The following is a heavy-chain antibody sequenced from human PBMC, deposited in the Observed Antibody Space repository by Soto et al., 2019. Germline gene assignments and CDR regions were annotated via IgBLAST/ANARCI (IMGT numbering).Heavy chain of an antibody. CDR3: ARRTTDAFDI. V-gene: IGHV3-21*01. Sequence: GGSLRLSCAASGFTFSYYTVNWVRQAPGKGLEWASSISSSSTYIYYADSVKGRFTISRDNAKNSLYLQMNSLRAEDTAVYYCARRTTDAFDIWGQGTMVTVSS. CDR2: ISSSSTYI. CDR1: GFTFSYYT. J-gene: IGHJ3*02. D-gene: IGHD4-17*01.